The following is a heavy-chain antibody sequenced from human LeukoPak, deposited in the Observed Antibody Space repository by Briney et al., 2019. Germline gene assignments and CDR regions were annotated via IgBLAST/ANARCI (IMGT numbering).Heavy chain of an antibody. CDR1: GYTFTSYG. CDR2: ISTYNRNT. J-gene: IGHJ3*02. Sequence: ASVKVSCKASGYTFTSYGIIWVRQAPGQGLEWMGWISTYNRNTNYAQKLQGRVTMTTDTSTSTAYMELRSLRSDDTAVYYCAKGITVAGDHDVFDIWGQGTMVTVSS. CDR3: AKGITVAGDHDVFDI. V-gene: IGHV1-18*01. D-gene: IGHD6-19*01.